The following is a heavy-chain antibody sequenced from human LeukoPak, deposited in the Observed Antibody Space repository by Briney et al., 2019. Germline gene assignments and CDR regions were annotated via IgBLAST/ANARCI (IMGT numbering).Heavy chain of an antibody. D-gene: IGHD2-15*01. Sequence: ASVKVSCKASGGTFSSYAISWVRQAPGQGLEWMGWINPNSGGTNYAQKLQGRVTMTTDTSTSTAYMELRSLRSDDTAVYYCARDLRYCSGGSCYSWLDYWGQGTLVTVSS. V-gene: IGHV1-18*01. CDR3: ARDLRYCSGGSCYSWLDY. CDR1: GGTFSSYA. CDR2: INPNSGGT. J-gene: IGHJ4*02.